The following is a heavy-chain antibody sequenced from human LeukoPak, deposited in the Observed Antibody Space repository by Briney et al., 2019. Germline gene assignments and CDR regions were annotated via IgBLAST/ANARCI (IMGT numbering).Heavy chain of an antibody. CDR1: GFTFSSYS. V-gene: IGHV3-48*04. Sequence: GGSLRLSCAASGFTFSSYSMNWVRQAPGKGLEWVSYISSSSSTIYYADSVKGRFTISRDNAKNSLYLQMNSLRAEDTAVYYCARVKGDWPYWYFDLWGRGTLVTVSS. J-gene: IGHJ2*01. CDR2: ISSSSSTI. D-gene: IGHD2-21*02. CDR3: ARVKGDWPYWYFDL.